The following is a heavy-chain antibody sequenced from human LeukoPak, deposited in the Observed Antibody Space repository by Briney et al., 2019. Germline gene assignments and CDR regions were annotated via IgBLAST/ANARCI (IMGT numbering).Heavy chain of an antibody. D-gene: IGHD3-22*01. CDR2: INPKSGDT. V-gene: IGHV1-2*02. Sequence: ASVKVSCKASGYTLTGYHVHWVRQAPGQGLEWMGWINPKSGDTNYAQKFQGRVTMTRDTSINTAYMELSRLRSDDTAVYYCARGVAAYTYYADSSGYDWGQGTLLTVSS. CDR3: ARGVAAYTYYADSSGYD. J-gene: IGHJ4*02. CDR1: GYTLTGYH.